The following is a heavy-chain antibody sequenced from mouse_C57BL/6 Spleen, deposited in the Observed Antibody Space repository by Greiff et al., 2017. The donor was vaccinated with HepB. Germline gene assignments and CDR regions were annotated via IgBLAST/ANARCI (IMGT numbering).Heavy chain of an antibody. CDR3: ARSPTTVGAYWYFDV. CDR2: IYPRDGST. D-gene: IGHD1-1*01. CDR1: GYTFTSYD. V-gene: IGHV1-85*01. J-gene: IGHJ1*03. Sequence: QVQLKQSGPELVKPGASVKLSCKASGYTFTSYDINWVKQRPGQGLEWIGWIYPRDGSTKYNEKFKGKATLTVDTSSSTAYMELHSLTSEDSAVYFCARSPTTVGAYWYFDVWGTGTTVTVSS.